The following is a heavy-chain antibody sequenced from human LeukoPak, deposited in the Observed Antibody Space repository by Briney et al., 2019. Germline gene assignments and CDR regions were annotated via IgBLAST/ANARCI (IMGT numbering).Heavy chain of an antibody. Sequence: GRSLRLSCAASGFTFSIYGMHWVRQAPGKGLEWVTVISFDGSNKYYTESVKGRFTISSDNSKNTLYLQMDSLRAEDTAVYYCAKDQNVRRGGIAVAATDYWGQGTLVTVSS. D-gene: IGHD6-19*01. CDR3: AKDQNVRRGGIAVAATDY. V-gene: IGHV3-30*18. CDR2: ISFDGSNK. CDR1: GFTFSIYG. J-gene: IGHJ4*02.